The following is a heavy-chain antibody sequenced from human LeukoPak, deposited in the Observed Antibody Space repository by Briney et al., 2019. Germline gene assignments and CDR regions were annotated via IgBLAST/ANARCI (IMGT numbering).Heavy chain of an antibody. CDR2: IIPIFGTA. V-gene: IGHV1-69*05. Sequence: SVKVSCKASGGTFISYAISWVRQAPGQGLEWMGRIIPIFGTANYAQKFQGRVTITTDESTSTAYMELSSLRSEDTAVYYCAREDYYDSSGYQDYWGQGTLVTVSS. CDR3: AREDYYDSSGYQDY. CDR1: GGTFISYA. J-gene: IGHJ4*02. D-gene: IGHD3-22*01.